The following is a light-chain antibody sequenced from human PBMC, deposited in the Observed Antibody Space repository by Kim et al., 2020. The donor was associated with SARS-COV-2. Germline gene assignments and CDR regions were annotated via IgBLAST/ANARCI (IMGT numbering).Light chain of an antibody. CDR1: KLGDTY. Sequence: VTPCQTASVTCSGDKLGDTYACWYQQKPGQSPVLVIYQDSKRPSGIPERFSGSNSGNTATLTISGTQAMDEADYYCQAWDSTYVVFGGGTQLTVL. J-gene: IGLJ2*01. V-gene: IGLV3-1*01. CDR3: QAWDSTYVV. CDR2: QDS.